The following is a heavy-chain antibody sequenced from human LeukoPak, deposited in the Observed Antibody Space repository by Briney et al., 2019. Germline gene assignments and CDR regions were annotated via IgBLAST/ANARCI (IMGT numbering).Heavy chain of an antibody. V-gene: IGHV3-23*01. CDR1: GFTFSSYA. Sequence: PGGSLRLSCAASGFTFSSYAMHWVRQAPGKGLEWVSAISGSGGSTYYADSVKGRFTISRDNSKNTLYLQMNSLRAEDTAVYYCAKAEDYYDSSGYSRDEYFQHWGQGTLVTVSS. CDR2: ISGSGGST. CDR3: AKAEDYYDSSGYSRDEYFQH. D-gene: IGHD3-22*01. J-gene: IGHJ1*01.